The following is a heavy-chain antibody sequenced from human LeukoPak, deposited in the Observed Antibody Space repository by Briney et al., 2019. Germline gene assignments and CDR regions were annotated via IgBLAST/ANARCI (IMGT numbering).Heavy chain of an antibody. CDR2: IYTSGST. Sequence: SETLPLTCTVSGGSISSGSYYWSWIRQPAGKGLEWIGRIYTSGSTNYNPSLKSRVTISVDMSKNQFSLKLSSVTAADTAVYYCASRTIAAAGLDYWGQGTLVTVSS. CDR1: GGSISSGSYY. D-gene: IGHD6-13*01. V-gene: IGHV4-61*02. CDR3: ASRTIAAAGLDY. J-gene: IGHJ4*02.